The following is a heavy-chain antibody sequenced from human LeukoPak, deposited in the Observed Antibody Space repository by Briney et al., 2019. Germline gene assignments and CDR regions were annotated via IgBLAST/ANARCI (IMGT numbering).Heavy chain of an antibody. CDR2: IIPIFGTA. D-gene: IGHD6-13*01. CDR3: ARDWFSSSYYSVY. CDR1: GGTFSSYA. J-gene: IGHJ4*02. Sequence: GASVKVSCKASGGTFSSYAISWVRQAPGQGLEWMGGIIPIFGTANYTQKFQGRLSITADESTSTAYMELSSLRFEDTAVYYCARDWFSSSYYSVYWGQGTLVTVSS. V-gene: IGHV1-69*13.